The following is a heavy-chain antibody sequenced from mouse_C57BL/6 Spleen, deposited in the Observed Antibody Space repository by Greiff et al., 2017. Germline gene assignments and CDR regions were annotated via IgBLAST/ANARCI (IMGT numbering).Heavy chain of an antibody. CDR1: GYSITSGYY. V-gene: IGHV3-6*01. D-gene: IGHD1-1*01. CDR2: ISYDGST. CDR3: ARDRSSYYFDY. Sequence: EVQLVESGPGLVKPSQSLSLTCSVTGYSITSGYYWNWIRQFPGNKLEWMGYISYDGSTNYNPSLKNRISLTRDTSKNPFFLKLKSVTTEDTDTDYCARDRSSYYFDYWGKGTTLTVSS. J-gene: IGHJ2*01.